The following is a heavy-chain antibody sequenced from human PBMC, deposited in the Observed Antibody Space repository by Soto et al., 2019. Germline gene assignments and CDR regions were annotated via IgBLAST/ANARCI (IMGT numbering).Heavy chain of an antibody. CDR1: GFTFSTFA. CDR3: ATLWFGELSGFDY. V-gene: IGHV3-23*01. Sequence: GGSLRLSCAASGFTFSTFAMNWVRQAPGKGLEWDSAISGSGGGTYYTDSVKGRFTISRDNSKNTMYLQMNSLRAEDTAVYYCATLWFGELSGFDYWGQGTLVTVSS. D-gene: IGHD3-10*01. J-gene: IGHJ4*02. CDR2: ISGSGGGT.